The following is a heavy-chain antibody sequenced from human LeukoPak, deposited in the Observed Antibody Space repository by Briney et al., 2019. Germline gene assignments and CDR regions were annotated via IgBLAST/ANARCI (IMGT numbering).Heavy chain of an antibody. J-gene: IGHJ6*03. CDR3: ARDGLLGWFGDNYYYYMDV. V-gene: IGHV3-64*01. CDR2: INTDGGTT. CDR1: GFTFSTFA. Sequence: GGSLRLSCAASGFTFSTFAMQWVRQAPEKGLEYVSGINTDGGTTFYANSVKGRFTISRDNPKNTLYLQMGSLRAEDTAVYYCARDGLLGWFGDNYYYYMDVWGKGTTVTVSS. D-gene: IGHD3-10*01.